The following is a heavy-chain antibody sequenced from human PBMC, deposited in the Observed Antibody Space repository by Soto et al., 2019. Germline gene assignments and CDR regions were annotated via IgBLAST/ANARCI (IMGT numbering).Heavy chain of an antibody. J-gene: IGHJ1*01. CDR1: GGSISIGDYY. D-gene: IGHD3-22*01. V-gene: IGHV4-30-4*01. CDR3: ARDSSDSSGYYYFQH. Sequence: PSETLSLTCTFSGGSISIGDYYWSCIRQPPGKGLEWIGYIYYSGSTYYNPSLKSRVTISVDTSKNQFSLKLSSVTAADTAVYYCARDSSDSSGYYYFQHWGQGTLVTVSS. CDR2: IYYSGST.